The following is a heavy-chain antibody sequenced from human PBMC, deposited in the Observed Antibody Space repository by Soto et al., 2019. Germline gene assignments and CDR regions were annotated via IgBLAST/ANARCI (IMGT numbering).Heavy chain of an antibody. CDR1: GFTFSSYA. D-gene: IGHD3-3*01. CDR2: ISYDGSNK. Sequence: QVQLVESGGGVVQTGRSLRLSCAASGFTFSSYAMHWVRQAPGKGLEWVAVISYDGSNKYYADSVKGRFTISRDNSKNTLYLQMNSLRAEDTAVYYCARETYYDFWRGPYYGMDVWGQGTTVTVSS. CDR3: ARETYYDFWRGPYYGMDV. V-gene: IGHV3-30-3*01. J-gene: IGHJ6*02.